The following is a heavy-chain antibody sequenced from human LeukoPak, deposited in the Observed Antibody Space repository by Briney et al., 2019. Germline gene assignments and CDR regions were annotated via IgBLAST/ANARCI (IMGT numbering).Heavy chain of an antibody. J-gene: IGHJ6*03. CDR1: GGSFSGYY. Sequence: SSETLSLTCAVYGGSFSGYYWSWIRQPPGMGLEWIGEINHSGSTNYNPSLKSRVTISVDTSKNQFSLKLSSVTAADTAVYYCARGNHYDFWSGYYYYYMDVWGKGTTVTVSS. CDR2: INHSGST. CDR3: ARGNHYDFWSGYYYYYMDV. D-gene: IGHD3-3*01. V-gene: IGHV4-34*01.